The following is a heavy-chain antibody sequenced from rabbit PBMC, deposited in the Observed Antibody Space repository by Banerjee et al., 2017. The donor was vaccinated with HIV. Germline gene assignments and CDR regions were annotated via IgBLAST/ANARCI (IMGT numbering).Heavy chain of an antibody. V-gene: IGHV1S40*01. CDR2: ISTGNSGTP. CDR3: AKSYAYFGYATDFNL. D-gene: IGHD6-1*01. J-gene: IGHJ4*01. CDR1: GFSFSSNDY. Sequence: QSLEESGGDLVKPGASLTLTCTASGFSFSSNDYMYWVRQAPGKGLEWIGCISTGNSGTPYYAGWAKGPFPPSKTSATTVTLQMTSLTAADTAPYFCAKSYAYFGYATDFNLWGQGTLVTVS.